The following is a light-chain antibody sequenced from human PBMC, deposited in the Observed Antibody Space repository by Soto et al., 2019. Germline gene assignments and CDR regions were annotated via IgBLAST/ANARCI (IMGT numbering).Light chain of an antibody. V-gene: IGLV2-14*03. CDR1: SSDVGGYDY. J-gene: IGLJ2*01. CDR2: DVT. Sequence: QSALTQPASVSGSPGQSITISCPGTSSDVGGYDYVSWYQHHPGKAPKLMIYDVTIRPSGVSNRFSGSKSGNTASLTISGLQAEDEADYFCSSYTCSSTLHVVFGGGTKLTVL. CDR3: SSYTCSSTLHVV.